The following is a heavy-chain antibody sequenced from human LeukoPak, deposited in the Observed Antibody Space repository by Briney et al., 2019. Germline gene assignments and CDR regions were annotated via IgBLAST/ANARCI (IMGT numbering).Heavy chain of an antibody. J-gene: IGHJ5*02. CDR3: ARGYYDSSGYLISYNWFDP. V-gene: IGHV4-59*01. CDR2: IYYSGST. Sequence: SETLSLTCTVSGGSISHYYWSWIRQPPGKGLEWIGYIYYSGSTNCNPSLKSRVTISVDTSKNQFSLKLSSVTAADTAVYYCARGYYDSSGYLISYNWFDPWGQGTLVTVSS. D-gene: IGHD3-22*01. CDR1: GGSISHYY.